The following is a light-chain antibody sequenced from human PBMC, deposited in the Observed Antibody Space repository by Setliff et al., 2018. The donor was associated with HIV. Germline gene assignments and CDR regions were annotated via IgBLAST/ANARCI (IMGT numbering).Light chain of an antibody. V-gene: IGLV2-11*01. CDR1: SSDIGGYNY. CDR2: DIT. Sequence: QSVLTQPRSVSGSPGQSVTFSCTGASSDIGGYNYVSWYQQHPGKAPKLLIYDITKRPSGVPDRFSGFKSGNTASLTISGLQADDEADYYCCSYAGNYVFVFGGGTKATVL. J-gene: IGLJ1*01. CDR3: CSYAGNYVFV.